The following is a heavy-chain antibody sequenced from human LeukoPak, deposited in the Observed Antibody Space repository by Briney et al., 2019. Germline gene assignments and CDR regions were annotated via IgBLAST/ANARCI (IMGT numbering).Heavy chain of an antibody. CDR2: ISSSGSTI. CDR3: ARDKGGYCSGGSCYRYDHFDY. D-gene: IGHD2-15*01. Sequence: GGSLRLSCAASGFTFSSYEMNWVRQAPGKGLEWVSYISSSGSTIYYADSVKGRFTISRDNAKNSLYLQMNSLRAEDTALYYCARDKGGYCSGGSCYRYDHFDYWGQGTLVTVSS. J-gene: IGHJ4*02. CDR1: GFTFSSYE. V-gene: IGHV3-48*03.